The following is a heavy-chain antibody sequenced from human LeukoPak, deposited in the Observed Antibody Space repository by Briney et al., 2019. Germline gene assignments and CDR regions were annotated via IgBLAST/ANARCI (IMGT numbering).Heavy chain of an antibody. CDR3: ARGLMSSSLHLNWFDP. CDR2: IYYSGST. J-gene: IGHJ5*02. Sequence: SETLSLTCTVSGGSISSSTYYWGWIRQPPGKGLEWIGTIYYSGSTYYNPSLKSRVTISVDTSKNQFSLKLSSVTAADTAVYYCARGLMSSSLHLNWFDPWGQGTLVTVSS. CDR1: GGSISSSTYY. V-gene: IGHV4-39*07. D-gene: IGHD6-6*01.